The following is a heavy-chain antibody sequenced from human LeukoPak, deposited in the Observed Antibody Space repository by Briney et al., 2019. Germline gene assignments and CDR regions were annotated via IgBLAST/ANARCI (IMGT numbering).Heavy chain of an antibody. Sequence: KASETLSLTCAVCGGSFSGYYWSWIRQPPGKGLEWIGEINHSGSTNYNPSLKSRVTISVDTSKNQFSLKLSSVTAADTAVYYCARASGYYYYYYGMDVWGQGTTVTVSS. CDR1: GGSFSGYY. CDR2: INHSGST. V-gene: IGHV4-34*01. J-gene: IGHJ6*02. CDR3: ARASGYYYYYYGMDV.